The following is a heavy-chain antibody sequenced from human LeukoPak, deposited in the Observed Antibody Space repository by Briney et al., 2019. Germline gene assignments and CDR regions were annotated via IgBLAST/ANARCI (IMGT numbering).Heavy chain of an antibody. D-gene: IGHD3-10*01. CDR1: LFTLSNYS. CDR3: ARWFGGVVARGWFDP. Sequence: VGSLRLSCAASLFTLSNYSMNGGCQAPGKGLEGGSGICISSSYIYYADSLKGGFTISRDNAKNSLYLQMNSLRAEDTAVYYCARWFGGVVARGWFDPWGQGTLVTVSS. V-gene: IGHV3-21*01. J-gene: IGHJ5*02. CDR2: ICISSSYI.